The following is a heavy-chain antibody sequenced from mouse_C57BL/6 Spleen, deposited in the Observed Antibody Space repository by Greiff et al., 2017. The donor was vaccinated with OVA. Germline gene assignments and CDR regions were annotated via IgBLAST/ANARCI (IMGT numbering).Heavy chain of an antibody. V-gene: IGHV2-6-1*01. CDR2: IWSDGST. Sequence: VQLKESGPGLVAPSQSLSITCTVSGFSLTSYGVHWVRQPPGKGLEWLVVIWSDGSTTYNSALKSRLSISKDNSKSQVFLKMNSLQTDDTAMYYCARQGGITTVYYAMDYWGQGTSVTVSS. CDR1: GFSLTSYG. D-gene: IGHD1-1*01. J-gene: IGHJ4*01. CDR3: ARQGGITTVYYAMDY.